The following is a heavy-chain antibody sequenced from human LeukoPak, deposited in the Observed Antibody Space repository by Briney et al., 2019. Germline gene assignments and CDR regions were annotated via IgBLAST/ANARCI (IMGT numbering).Heavy chain of an antibody. CDR3: ARGGSGWYKGWFDP. CDR1: GGSISSYY. J-gene: IGHJ5*02. D-gene: IGHD6-19*01. CDR2: IDYSGST. Sequence: SETLSLTCTVSGGSISSYYWSWIRQPPGKGLEWIGYIDYSGSTNYNPSLKSQVTISVDTSKNQFSLKVSSVTAADTAVYYCARGGSGWYKGWFDPWGLGTLVTVSS. V-gene: IGHV4-59*01.